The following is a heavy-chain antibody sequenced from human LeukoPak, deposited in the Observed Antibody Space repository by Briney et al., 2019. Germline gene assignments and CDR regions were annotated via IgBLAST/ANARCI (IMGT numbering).Heavy chain of an antibody. Sequence: PGGSLRLSCAASGFTFSSYAMHWARQAPGKGLEWVAVISYDGSNKYYADSVKGRFTISRDNSKNTLYLQMNSLRAEDTAVYYCARSLRPYYYYGMDVWGQGTTVTVSS. J-gene: IGHJ6*02. CDR3: ARSLRPYYYYGMDV. CDR2: ISYDGSNK. D-gene: IGHD4-17*01. V-gene: IGHV3-30*04. CDR1: GFTFSSYA.